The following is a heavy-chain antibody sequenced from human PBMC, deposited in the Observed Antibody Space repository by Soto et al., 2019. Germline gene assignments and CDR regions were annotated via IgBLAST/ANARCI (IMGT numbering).Heavy chain of an antibody. CDR2: ISGSGDTT. CDR3: ARDSGVDTAMVYYGMDV. Sequence: GGSLRLSCAASGFTFSSYAMSWVRQAPGKGLEWVSAISGSGDTTYYADSVKGRFTISRDNAKNSLYLQMNSLRAEDTAVYYCARDSGVDTAMVYYGMDVWGQGTTVTVSS. CDR1: GFTFSSYA. D-gene: IGHD5-18*01. J-gene: IGHJ6*02. V-gene: IGHV3-23*01.